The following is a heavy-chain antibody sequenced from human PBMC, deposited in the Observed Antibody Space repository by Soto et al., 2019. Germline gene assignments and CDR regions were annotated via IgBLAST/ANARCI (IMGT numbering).Heavy chain of an antibody. V-gene: IGHV4-59*12. CDR3: ARENYYGSGIPGV. Sequence: SETLSLTCTVSGGSISSYYWSWIRQPPGKGLEWIGYIYYSGSTNYNPSLKSRVTISVDTSKNQFSLKLSSVTAEDTAVYYCARENYYGSGIPGVWGQGTLVTVSS. J-gene: IGHJ4*02. CDR2: IYYSGST. CDR1: GGSISSYY. D-gene: IGHD3-10*01.